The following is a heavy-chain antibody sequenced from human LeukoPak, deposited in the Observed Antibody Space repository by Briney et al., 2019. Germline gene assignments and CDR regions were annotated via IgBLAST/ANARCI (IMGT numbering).Heavy chain of an antibody. CDR2: ISGSGGDS. CDR1: GFTFNTYA. CDR3: AKTVYYYYIDV. V-gene: IGHV3-23*01. Sequence: GGSLRLSCEASGFTFNTYAMTWVRQAPGKGLEWVSAISGSGGDSYYADSVKGRFTISRDNSKNTLYLLLNSLRADDTAVYYCAKTVYYYYIDVWGKGTTVTVSS. J-gene: IGHJ6*03.